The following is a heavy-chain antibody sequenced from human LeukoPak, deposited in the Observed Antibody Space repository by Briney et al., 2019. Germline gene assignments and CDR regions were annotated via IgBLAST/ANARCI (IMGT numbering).Heavy chain of an antibody. Sequence: SETLSLTCTVSGNSISSGYYWGWIRQPPGKGLEWIGSIYHSGSTYYNPSLKSRVTILVDTSKNRFSLRLSSVTAADTAVYYCARLHFFGYSGYAFDYWGQGTLVTVSS. V-gene: IGHV4-38-2*02. J-gene: IGHJ4*02. CDR3: ARLHFFGYSGYAFDY. D-gene: IGHD5-12*01. CDR2: IYHSGST. CDR1: GNSISSGYY.